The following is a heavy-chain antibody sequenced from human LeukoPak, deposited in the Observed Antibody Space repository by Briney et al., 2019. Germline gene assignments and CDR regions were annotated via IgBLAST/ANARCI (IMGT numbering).Heavy chain of an antibody. Sequence: GGSLRLSCAASGFTYSSYGMSWVRQAPGKGLEWVSGISSTGGSTYYADSVKGRFGISRDNSKNTLFLQMSSLRAEDTAVYYCARVLDYGDYLGEVDYWGQGTLVTVSS. CDR2: ISSTGGST. CDR1: GFTYSSYG. D-gene: IGHD4-17*01. CDR3: ARVLDYGDYLGEVDY. J-gene: IGHJ4*02. V-gene: IGHV3-23*01.